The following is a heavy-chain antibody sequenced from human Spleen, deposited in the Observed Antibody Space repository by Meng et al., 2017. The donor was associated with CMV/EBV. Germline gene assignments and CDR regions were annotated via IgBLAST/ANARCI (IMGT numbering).Heavy chain of an antibody. Sequence: GESLKISCAASGFTFSSYSMNWVRQAPGKGLEWVSSISSSSSYIYYADSVKGRFTISRDNAKNSLYLQMNSLRAEDTAVYYCAKDINYYGSGISSNWFDPWGQGTLVTVSS. D-gene: IGHD3-10*01. CDR1: GFTFSSYS. CDR2: ISSSSSYI. CDR3: AKDINYYGSGISSNWFDP. J-gene: IGHJ5*02. V-gene: IGHV3-21*01.